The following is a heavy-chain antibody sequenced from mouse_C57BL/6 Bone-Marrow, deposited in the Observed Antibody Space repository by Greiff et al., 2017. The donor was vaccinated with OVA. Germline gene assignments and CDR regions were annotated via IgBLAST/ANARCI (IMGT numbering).Heavy chain of an antibody. CDR2: IHPSDSDT. CDR3: AITIYDGYYWYIDV. J-gene: IGHJ1*03. V-gene: IGHV1-74*01. D-gene: IGHD2-3*01. Sequence: QVHVKQPGAELVKPGASVKVSCKASGYTFTSYWMHWVKQRPGQGLEWIGRIHPSDSDTNYNQKFKGKATLTVDKSSSTAYMQHSSLTSEDSSVYYCAITIYDGYYWYIDVWGTGTTVTVSS. CDR1: GYTFTSYW.